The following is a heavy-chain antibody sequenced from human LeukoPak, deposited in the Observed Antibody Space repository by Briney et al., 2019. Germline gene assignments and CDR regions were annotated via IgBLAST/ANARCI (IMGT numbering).Heavy chain of an antibody. CDR3: ARAQWRTYSYYYMDV. Sequence: GGSLRLSCAASGFTVSFNYMSWVRQAPRKGLEWISVIYSGGSTCYADSVKGRFTISRDDSKNTLYLQMNSLRAEDTAIYYCARAQWRTYSYYYMDVWGKGTTVTVSS. CDR2: IYSGGST. D-gene: IGHD6-19*01. CDR1: GFTVSFNY. J-gene: IGHJ6*03. V-gene: IGHV3-53*01.